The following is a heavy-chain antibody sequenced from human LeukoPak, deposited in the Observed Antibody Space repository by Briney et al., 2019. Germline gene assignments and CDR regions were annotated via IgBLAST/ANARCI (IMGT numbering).Heavy chain of an antibody. V-gene: IGHV3-23*01. J-gene: IGHJ4*02. CDR1: GITFSGYA. CDR2: ISGSGGST. Sequence: GGSLRLSCAASGITFSGYAMSWVRQAPGKGLEWVSAISGSGGSTYYADSVKGRFTISSDTSKNTLYLQMNSLRAEDTARYYCAKAQSNTYYDILTGYYHDYWGQGTLVTVSS. D-gene: IGHD3-9*01. CDR3: AKAQSNTYYDILTGYYHDY.